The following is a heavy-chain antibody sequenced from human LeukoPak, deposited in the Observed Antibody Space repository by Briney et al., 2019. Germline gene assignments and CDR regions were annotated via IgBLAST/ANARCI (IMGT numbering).Heavy chain of an antibody. J-gene: IGHJ6*02. D-gene: IGHD3-22*01. Sequence: ASVKVSCKASGYTFTSYHVDWVRQAPGQGPEWMGWMNAESGHTGYAQNLEGRVSMTRDTSTNTAYMELRSLRSEDTAVYFCARGMFDNSGHYYYFYYALDVWGQGTTVTVSS. CDR3: ARGMFDNSGHYYYFYYALDV. CDR2: MNAESGHT. V-gene: IGHV1-8*01. CDR1: GYTFTSYH.